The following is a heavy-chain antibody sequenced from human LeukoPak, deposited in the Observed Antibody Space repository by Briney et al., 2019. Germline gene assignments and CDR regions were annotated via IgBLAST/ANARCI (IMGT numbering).Heavy chain of an antibody. CDR2: IYYIVST. CDR3: ARDYAFDI. J-gene: IGHJ3*02. Sequence: PSETLSLTCTVSGDSISSYYWSWIPQPPRKGLEWIGYIYYIVSTNYNPSLKSRVTISLDTSKNQFSLKLSSVTAADTAVYYCARDYAFDIWPQGTMVTVSS. CDR1: GDSISSYY. V-gene: IGHV4-59*01.